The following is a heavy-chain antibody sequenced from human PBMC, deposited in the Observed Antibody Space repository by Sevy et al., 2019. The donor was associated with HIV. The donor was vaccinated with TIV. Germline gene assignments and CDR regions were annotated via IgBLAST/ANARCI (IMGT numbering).Heavy chain of an antibody. CDR2: ISSSSSYI. CDR3: ARASITIFGVGFYAFDI. V-gene: IGHV3-21*01. CDR1: GFTFSSYS. D-gene: IGHD3-3*01. Sequence: GGSLRLSCAASGFTFSSYSMNWVRQAPGKGLEWVSSISSSSSYIYYADSVKGRFTISRDNAKNSLYLQMNSLRAEDTAVYYCARASITIFGVGFYAFDIWGQGTMVTVSS. J-gene: IGHJ3*02.